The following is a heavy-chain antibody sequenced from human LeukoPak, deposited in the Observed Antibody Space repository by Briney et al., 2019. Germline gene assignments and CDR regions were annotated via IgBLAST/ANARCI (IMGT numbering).Heavy chain of an antibody. CDR3: ASTRFNWVDP. J-gene: IGHJ5*02. Sequence: PGESLKISCKGSGHSLTSYWIGWLRQMPGKGLEWMGIIYPGDSDTRYSPSFQGQVTISADKSISTAYLQWSSLKASDTAMYYCASTRFNWVDPWGQGTLVTVSS. V-gene: IGHV5-51*03. CDR2: IYPGDSDT. D-gene: IGHD3-3*01. CDR1: GHSLTSYW.